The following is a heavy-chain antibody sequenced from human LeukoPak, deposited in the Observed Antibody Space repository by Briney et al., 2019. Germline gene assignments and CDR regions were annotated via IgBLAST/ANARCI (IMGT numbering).Heavy chain of an antibody. D-gene: IGHD6-19*01. J-gene: IGHJ4*02. CDR2: IQYDGSEK. CDR1: GFTFSRYG. CDR3: AKDVVGQQWLENY. V-gene: IGHV3-30*02. Sequence: GGSLRLSCEASGFTFSRYGMHWVRQAPGKGLEWVAFIQYDGSEKLYGDSVKGRFTISRDNSKNTFYLQMYSLRPDDTAVYYCAKDVVGQQWLENYWGQGTLVTVSS.